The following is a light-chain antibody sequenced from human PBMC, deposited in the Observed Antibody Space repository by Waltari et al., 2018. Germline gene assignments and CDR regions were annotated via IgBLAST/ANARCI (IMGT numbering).Light chain of an antibody. CDR2: DVS. J-gene: IGLJ3*02. V-gene: IGLV2-14*01. Sequence: QSALTQPASVSGSPGQSITISCSGASSDVGGYDYVSWYQQHPGKAPKLMIYDVSQRPSGVSHRFSGSKSGNTASLTISGLQAEDEADYYCSSYTSGSTWVFGGGTKLTVL. CDR1: SSDVGGYDY. CDR3: SSYTSGSTWV.